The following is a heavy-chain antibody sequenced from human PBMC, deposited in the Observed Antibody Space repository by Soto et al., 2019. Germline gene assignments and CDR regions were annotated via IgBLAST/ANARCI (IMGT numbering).Heavy chain of an antibody. D-gene: IGHD3-3*01. CDR3: ARWSYLDY. V-gene: IGHV3-23*01. Sequence: PVGSLRLSCAASGFSFGSYALSWVRQAPGKGLEWVSTISGSDGKTFYADSVKGRFSIPRDTSQNTLYLQMNSLRADDTAIYYCARWSYLDYWGQGTRVTVSS. CDR1: GFSFGSYA. CDR2: ISGSDGKT. J-gene: IGHJ4*02.